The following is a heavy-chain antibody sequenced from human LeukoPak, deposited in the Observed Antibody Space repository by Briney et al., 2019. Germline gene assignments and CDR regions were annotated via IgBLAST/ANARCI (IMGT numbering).Heavy chain of an antibody. CDR3: ARLGIAAAENYFDY. CDR2: ISAYNGNT. V-gene: IGHV1-18*04. J-gene: IGHJ4*02. CDR1: GYTFTSYG. Sequence: ASVKVSCKASGYTFTSYGISWVRQAPGQGLEWMGWISAYNGNTNYAQKLQGRVTMTTGTSTSTAYMELRSLRSDDTAVYYCARLGIAAAENYFDYWGQGTLVTVSS. D-gene: IGHD6-13*01.